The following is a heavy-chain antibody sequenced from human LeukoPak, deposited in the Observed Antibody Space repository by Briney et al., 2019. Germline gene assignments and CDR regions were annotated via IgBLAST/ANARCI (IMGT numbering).Heavy chain of an antibody. D-gene: IGHD6-6*01. CDR1: DDSISSGAYS. CDR2: VYYGGKT. V-gene: IGHV4-39*02. CDR3: ARLRAARYFFDY. J-gene: IGHJ4*02. Sequence: SETLSLTCTVSDDSISSGAYSWVWVRQPPGKGLEFIGTVYYGGKTYYNPSLKSQVTMSVDTPKKHFSLNLTSVNAADTAVYYCARLRAARYFFDYWGQGARVTVSS.